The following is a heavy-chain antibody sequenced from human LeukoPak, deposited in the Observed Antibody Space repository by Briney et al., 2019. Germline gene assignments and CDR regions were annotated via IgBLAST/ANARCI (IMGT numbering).Heavy chain of an antibody. CDR1: GYTFTSYG. Sequence: ASVKVSCKASGYTFTSYGISWVRQAPGQGLEWMGWISAYNGNTNYAQKLQGGVTMTTDTSTSTAYMELRSLRSDDTAVYYCARDRIVVVPAVESEFDYWGQGTLVTVSS. D-gene: IGHD2-2*01. CDR3: ARDRIVVVPAVESEFDY. V-gene: IGHV1-18*04. CDR2: ISAYNGNT. J-gene: IGHJ4*02.